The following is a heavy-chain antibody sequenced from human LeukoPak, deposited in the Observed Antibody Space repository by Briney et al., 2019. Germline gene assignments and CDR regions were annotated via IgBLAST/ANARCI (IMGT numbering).Heavy chain of an antibody. V-gene: IGHV3-11*01. CDR1: GLTFSDYH. D-gene: IGHD3-3*01. J-gene: IGHJ4*02. CDR2: ISDNGRTK. Sequence: PGGSLRLSCAASGLTFSDYHMSWIRQAPGKGLEWVSHISDNGRTKYYANSVQGRFTVSRDNAKNSLYLQMNSLRADDTAVYYCATVHFGYFTFWGRGTLVPVPS. CDR3: ATVHFGYFTF.